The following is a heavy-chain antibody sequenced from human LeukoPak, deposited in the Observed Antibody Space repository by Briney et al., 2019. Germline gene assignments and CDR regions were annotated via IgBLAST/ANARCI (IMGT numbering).Heavy chain of an antibody. CDR2: IIPIFGTA. V-gene: IGHV1-69*05. D-gene: IGHD6-13*01. CDR3: ASGYVDTAMVFASRSYSSSWYGGY. Sequence: GASVKVSCKASGGTFSSYAISWVRQAPGQGLEWMGGIIPIFGTANYAQKFQGRVTITTDESTSTAYMELSSLRSEDTAVYYCASGYVDTAMVFASRSYSSSWYGGYWGQGTLVTVSS. CDR1: GGTFSSYA. J-gene: IGHJ4*02.